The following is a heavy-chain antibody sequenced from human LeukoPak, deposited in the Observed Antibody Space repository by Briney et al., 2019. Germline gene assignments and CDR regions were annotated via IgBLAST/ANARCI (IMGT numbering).Heavy chain of an antibody. J-gene: IGHJ6*03. Sequence: SETLSLTCTVSGGSISSYYWSWIRQPPGKGLEWIGYIHYSGSTNYNPSLKSRVTISVDTSKNQFSLKLSSVTAADTAVYYCARQAPNYYYYYYMDVWGKGTTVTVSS. CDR3: ARQAPNYYYYYYMDV. CDR1: GGSISSYY. CDR2: IHYSGST. V-gene: IGHV4-59*08.